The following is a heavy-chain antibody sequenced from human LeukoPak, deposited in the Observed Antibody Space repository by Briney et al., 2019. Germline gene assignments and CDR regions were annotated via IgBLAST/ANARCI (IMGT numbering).Heavy chain of an antibody. CDR2: IYYSGST. Sequence: SETLSLTCAVSGGSISSNSYYWSWIRQPPGKGLEWIGYIYYSGSTNYNPSLKSRVTISVDTSKNQFSLKLSSVTAADTAVYYCAIAVAGTYYFDYWGQGTLVTVSS. V-gene: IGHV4-61*01. J-gene: IGHJ4*02. D-gene: IGHD6-19*01. CDR3: AIAVAGTYYFDY. CDR1: GGSISSNSYY.